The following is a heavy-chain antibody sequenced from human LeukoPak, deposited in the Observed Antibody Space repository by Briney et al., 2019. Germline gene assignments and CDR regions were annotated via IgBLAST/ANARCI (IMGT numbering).Heavy chain of an antibody. J-gene: IGHJ4*02. Sequence: SVKASCKASGGAFSSYTISWVRQAPGQGLEWMGGIIPIFGTANYAQKFQGRVTITTDESTSTAYMELSSLRSEDTAVYYCARGPPTYDFWSGYPFDYWGQGTLVTVSS. CDR2: IIPIFGTA. V-gene: IGHV1-69*05. D-gene: IGHD3-3*01. CDR3: ARGPPTYDFWSGYPFDY. CDR1: GGAFSSYT.